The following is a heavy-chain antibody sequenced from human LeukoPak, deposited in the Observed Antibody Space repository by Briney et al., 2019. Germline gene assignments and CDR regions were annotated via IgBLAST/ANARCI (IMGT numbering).Heavy chain of an antibody. J-gene: IGHJ3*02. Sequence: GGSLRLSCEASGFTFSAYAMTWVRQAPGKGLEWVAVISYDGSNEYYADSVKGRFTISRDNSKNTLYLQMNSLSVEDTAVYYCVRDHLWAFDIWGQGTMVTVSS. CDR3: VRDHLWAFDI. CDR2: ISYDGSNE. CDR1: GFTFSAYA. V-gene: IGHV3-30-3*01. D-gene: IGHD3-10*01.